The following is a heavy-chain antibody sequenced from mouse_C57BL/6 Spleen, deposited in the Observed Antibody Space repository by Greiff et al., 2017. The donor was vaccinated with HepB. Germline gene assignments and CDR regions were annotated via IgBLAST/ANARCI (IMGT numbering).Heavy chain of an antibody. CDR2: ISDGGSYT. CDR1: GFTFSSYA. J-gene: IGHJ2*01. V-gene: IGHV5-4*01. D-gene: IGHD1-1*01. Sequence: EVKVVESGGGLVKPGGSLKLSCAASGFTFSSYAMSWVRQTPEKRLEWVATISDGGSYTYYPDNVKGRFTISRDNAKNNLYLQMSHLKSEDTAMYYCARDLQGTVVGDYFDYWGQGTTLTVSS. CDR3: ARDLQGTVVGDYFDY.